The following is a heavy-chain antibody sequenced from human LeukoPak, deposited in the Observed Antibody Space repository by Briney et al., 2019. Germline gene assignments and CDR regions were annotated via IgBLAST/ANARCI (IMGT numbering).Heavy chain of an antibody. V-gene: IGHV4-30-2*01. CDR1: GGSISSGAYS. J-gene: IGHJ3*02. D-gene: IGHD2-15*01. Sequence: PSETLSLTCAVSGGSISSGAYSWSWIRQPLGKGLEWIGYIYHSGSTYYNPSLKSRVTISVDRSKNQFSLKLNSVTAADTAVYYCASAVGFCSGGSCYSGAFDIWGQGTVVTVSS. CDR3: ASAVGFCSGGSCYSGAFDI. CDR2: IYHSGST.